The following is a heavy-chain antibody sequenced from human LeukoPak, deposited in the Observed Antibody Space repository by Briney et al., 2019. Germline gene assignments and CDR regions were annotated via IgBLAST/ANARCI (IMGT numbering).Heavy chain of an antibody. CDR2: ISSSSSTI. D-gene: IGHD3-22*01. CDR1: GLTFSSYS. CDR3: ARSPHSSGSAGYYYYYYGR. V-gene: IGHV3-48*04. J-gene: IGHJ6*03. Sequence: GGSLRLSCAASGLTFSSYSMNWVSHAPGKGLEWVSYISSSSSTIYYAGTVNGRSTITRHNAKNSLYLQMNSPRAEDTAVYYCARSPHSSGSAGYYYYYYGRLGQRDHGHRLL.